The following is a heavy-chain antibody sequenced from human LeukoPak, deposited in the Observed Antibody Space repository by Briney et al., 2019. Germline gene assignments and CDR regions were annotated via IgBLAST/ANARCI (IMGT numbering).Heavy chain of an antibody. J-gene: IGHJ6*03. V-gene: IGHV3-21*01. Sequence: GGSLRLSCAASGFTFSSYAMSWVRQAPGKGLEWVSSISSSSSYIYYADPVKGRFTISRDNAMNSLYLQMNSLRAEDTAVYYCAKKGLPGYYYYYMDVWGKGTTVTISS. CDR2: ISSSSSYI. CDR1: GFTFSSYA. CDR3: AKKGLPGYYYYYMDV.